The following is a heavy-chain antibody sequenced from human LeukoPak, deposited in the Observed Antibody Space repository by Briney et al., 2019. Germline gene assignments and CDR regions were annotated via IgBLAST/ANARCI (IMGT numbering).Heavy chain of an antibody. J-gene: IGHJ3*02. CDR3: AREVYSSALHDAFDI. CDR2: INPNSGGT. CDR1: GYTFTGYY. Sequence: ASVKVSCKASGYTFTGYYMHWVRQAPGQGLEWMGWINPNSGGTNYAQKFQGRVTMTRDTSISTAYMELSRLRSDDTAVYYCAREVYSSALHDAFDIWGQGTMVTVSS. D-gene: IGHD6-19*01. V-gene: IGHV1-2*02.